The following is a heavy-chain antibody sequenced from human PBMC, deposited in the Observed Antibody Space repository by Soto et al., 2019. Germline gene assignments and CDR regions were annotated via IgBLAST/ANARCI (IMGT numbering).Heavy chain of an antibody. CDR3: ARHDYYYDSSGYYLTYWYFDL. Sequence: IPVKGLEWMGRIDPSDSYTNYSPSFQGHVTISADKSISTAYLQWSSLKASDTAMYYCARHDYYYDSSGYYLTYWYFDLWGRGTLVTVSS. D-gene: IGHD3-22*01. V-gene: IGHV5-10-1*01. J-gene: IGHJ2*01. CDR2: IDPSDSYT.